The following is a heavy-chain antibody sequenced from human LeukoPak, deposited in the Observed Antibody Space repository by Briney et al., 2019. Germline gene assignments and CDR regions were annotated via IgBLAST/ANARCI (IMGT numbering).Heavy chain of an antibody. CDR3: AREVGNWFDP. CDR1: GDSISSYY. V-gene: IGHV4-59*01. Sequence: SETLSLTCTVSGDSISSYYWSWIRQPPGKGLEWIGYIYYSGSTNYNPSLKSRATISVDTSKNQFSLKLSSVTAADTAVYYCAREVGNWFDPWGQGTLVTVSS. J-gene: IGHJ5*02. CDR2: IYYSGST. D-gene: IGHD1-26*01.